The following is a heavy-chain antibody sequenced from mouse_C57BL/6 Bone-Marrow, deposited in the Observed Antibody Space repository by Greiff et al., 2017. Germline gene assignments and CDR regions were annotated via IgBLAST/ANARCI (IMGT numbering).Heavy chain of an antibody. CDR3: ARGYDEGYYAMDY. CDR1: GFTFSSYA. J-gene: IGHJ4*01. Sequence: EVKLVESGGGLVKPGGSLKLSCAASGFTFSSYAMSWVRQTPEKRLEWVATISDGGSYTYYPDNVKGRFTISRDNAKNNLYLQMSHLKSEDTAMYYCARGYDEGYYAMDYWGQGTSVTVSS. CDR2: ISDGGSYT. D-gene: IGHD2-2*01. V-gene: IGHV5-4*03.